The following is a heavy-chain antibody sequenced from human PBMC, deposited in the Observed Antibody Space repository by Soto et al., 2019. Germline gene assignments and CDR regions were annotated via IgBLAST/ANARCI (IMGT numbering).Heavy chain of an antibody. CDR2: ISSSSSTI. CDR1: GFTFSSYS. V-gene: IGHV3-48*02. CDR3: ARDYAFWSGQYGMDV. J-gene: IGHJ6*02. Sequence: EVQLVESGGGLVQPGGSLRLSCAASGFTFSSYSMNWVRQAPGKGLEWVSYISSSSSTIYYADSVKGRFTISRDNAKNSLCMQMNSLRDEDTAVYSCARDYAFWSGQYGMDVWGQGTTVTVSS. D-gene: IGHD3-3*01.